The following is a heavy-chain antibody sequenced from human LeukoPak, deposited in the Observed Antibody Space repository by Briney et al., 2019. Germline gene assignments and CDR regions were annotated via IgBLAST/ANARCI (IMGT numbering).Heavy chain of an antibody. CDR3: ARDRYASGSYYNPNNCFDP. CDR2: INPSGGST. V-gene: IGHV1-46*01. Sequence: GASVKVSCKTSGYTFTSYYMHWVRQAPGQGLKWMGIINPSGGSTSYAQKFQGRVTMTRDMSTSTVYMELSSLRSEDTAVYYCARDRYASGSYYNPNNCFDPWGQGTLVTVSS. CDR1: GYTFTSYY. D-gene: IGHD3-10*01. J-gene: IGHJ5*02.